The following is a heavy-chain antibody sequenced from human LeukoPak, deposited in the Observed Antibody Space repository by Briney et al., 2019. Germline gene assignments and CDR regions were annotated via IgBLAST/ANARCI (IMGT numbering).Heavy chain of an antibody. V-gene: IGHV4-61*02. J-gene: IGHJ5*02. CDR2: IYTSGST. CDR1: GGSISSGSYY. CDR3: ARKAANTIFGPNWFDP. Sequence: SETLSLTCTVSGGSISSGSYYWSWIRQPAGKGLEGIGRIYTSGSTNYNPSLKSRVTISVDTSKNQFSLKLSSVTAADTAVYYCARKAANTIFGPNWFDPWGQGTLVTVSS. D-gene: IGHD3-3*01.